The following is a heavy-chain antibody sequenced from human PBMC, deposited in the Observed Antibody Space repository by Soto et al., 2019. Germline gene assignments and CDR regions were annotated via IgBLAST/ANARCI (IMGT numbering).Heavy chain of an antibody. V-gene: IGHV4-39*07. CDR1: GDSVATSSYY. D-gene: IGHD4-4*01. CDR3: ARGMTTVTTLDY. CDR2: VYYTGST. Sequence: SETLSLTCTVSGDSVATSSYYWCWIRQTPGRGLEWIGTVYYTGSTYYNPSLDNRVTISVDTSRNQFSLKLSSVTAADTAVYYCARGMTTVTTLDYWGQGTLVTVSS. J-gene: IGHJ4*02.